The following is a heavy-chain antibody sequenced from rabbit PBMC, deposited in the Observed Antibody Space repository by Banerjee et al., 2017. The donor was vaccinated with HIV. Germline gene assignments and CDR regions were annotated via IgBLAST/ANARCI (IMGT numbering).Heavy chain of an antibody. CDR2: IDGGDGST. V-gene: IGHV1S40*01. D-gene: IGHD6-1*01. Sequence: QSLEESGGGLVQPEGSLALTCTASGFTISSSYYMCWVRQAPGKGLEWIGCIDGGDGSTYYASWAKGRFTISKTSSTTVTLQMTSLTAADTATYFCARGKGLIRLDLWGPGTLVTVS. J-gene: IGHJ3*01. CDR3: ARGKGLIRLDL. CDR1: GFTISSSYY.